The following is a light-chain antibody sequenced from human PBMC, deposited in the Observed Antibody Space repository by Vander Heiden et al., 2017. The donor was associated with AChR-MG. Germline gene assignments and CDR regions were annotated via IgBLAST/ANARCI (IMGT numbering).Light chain of an antibody. Sequence: IVLTQFPGTLSLSPGERATLSCRAGQTVQNNYLAWYQQKPGQTPRLLLYGATSRATGIPDRFSSSGSGTDFTLTIDRLEPEDFAVYYCQQYGSSPPWTFGQGTKVEI. V-gene: IGKV3-20*01. CDR3: QQYGSSPPWT. CDR1: QTVQNNY. J-gene: IGKJ1*01. CDR2: GAT.